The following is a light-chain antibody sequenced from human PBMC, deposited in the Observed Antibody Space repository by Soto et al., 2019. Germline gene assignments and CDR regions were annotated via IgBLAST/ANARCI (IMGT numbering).Light chain of an antibody. V-gene: IGKV3-20*01. CDR2: GAS. CDR1: QSVSSNY. J-gene: IGKJ2*01. Sequence: EIVLAQSPGTLSLSPGERVTLSCRASQSVSSNYLAWYQQKPGQAPRLLIYGASSRATGIPDRFSGSGSGTDFTLTISRLEPEDFPGYCRQQYDGSPYTFGQGTKLEI. CDR3: QQYDGSPYT.